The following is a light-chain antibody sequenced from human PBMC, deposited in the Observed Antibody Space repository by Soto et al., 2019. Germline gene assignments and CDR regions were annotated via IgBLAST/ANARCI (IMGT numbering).Light chain of an antibody. CDR2: GAS. J-gene: IGKJ4*01. CDR3: QQSSTTPLT. CDR1: QSISGF. V-gene: IGKV1-39*01. Sequence: DIQMTQSPSSLSASVGDRVTIACWASQSISGFLNWYLQKPGKAPSLLIYGASSLQSEVPSRFSGSGSGTDFTLTITSLQIEDFGTYYCQQSSTTPLTFGGGTKVEIK.